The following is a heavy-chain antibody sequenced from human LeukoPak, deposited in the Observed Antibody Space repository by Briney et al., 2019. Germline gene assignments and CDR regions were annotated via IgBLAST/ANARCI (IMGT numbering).Heavy chain of an antibody. D-gene: IGHD3-10*01. CDR3: ARDFFTMVRGVIKDAFDI. Sequence: GGSLRLSCTASGFTFADYAMSWFRQAPGKGLEWMAVIAYDGSYKYYADSVKGRFTISRDNSKSTLYLLMNSLRAEDTAVYYCARDFFTMVRGVIKDAFDIWGQGTMVTVSS. J-gene: IGHJ3*02. CDR2: IAYDGSYK. CDR1: GFTFADYA. V-gene: IGHV3-30*04.